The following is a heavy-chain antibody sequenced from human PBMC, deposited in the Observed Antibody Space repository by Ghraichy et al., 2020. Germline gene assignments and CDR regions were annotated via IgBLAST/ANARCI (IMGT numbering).Heavy chain of an antibody. V-gene: IGHV3-7*01. D-gene: IGHD4-17*01. CDR2: IKEDGSEK. CDR3: ARDPYGDYKYGGTDY. J-gene: IGHJ4*02. Sequence: GGSLRLSCAASGFTFSRYWMSWVRQGPGKGLELVANIKEDGSEKYYVDSVKGRFIISRDNAKNSVSLEMNSLRVDDTAVYYCARDPYGDYKYGGTDYWGQGTLVSVSS. CDR1: GFTFSRYW.